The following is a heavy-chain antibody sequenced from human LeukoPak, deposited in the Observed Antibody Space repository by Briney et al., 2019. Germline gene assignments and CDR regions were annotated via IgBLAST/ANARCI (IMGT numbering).Heavy chain of an antibody. CDR2: INHSGST. D-gene: IGHD2-15*01. Sequence: SETLSFTCAVYGGSFSGYYWSWIRQPPGKGLEWIGEINHSGSTNYNPSLKSRVTISVDTSKNQFSLKLSSVTAADTAVYYCARGRYCSGGSCYSPYYYYYGMDVWGKGTTVTVSS. V-gene: IGHV4-34*01. CDR3: ARGRYCSGGSCYSPYYYYYGMDV. CDR1: GGSFSGYY. J-gene: IGHJ6*04.